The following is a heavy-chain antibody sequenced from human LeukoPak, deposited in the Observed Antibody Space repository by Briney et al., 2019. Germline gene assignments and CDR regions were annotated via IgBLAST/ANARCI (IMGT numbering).Heavy chain of an antibody. D-gene: IGHD5-18*01. CDR1: GFTVSSNY. J-gene: IGHJ3*02. V-gene: IGHV3-53*01. Sequence: PGGSLRLSCAASGFTVSSNYMSWVRQALGKGLEWVSVIYSGGSTYYADSVKGRFTISRDNSKNTLYLQMNSLRAEDTAVYYCARLGYGRALGAFDIWGQGTMVTVSS. CDR3: ARLGYGRALGAFDI. CDR2: IYSGGST.